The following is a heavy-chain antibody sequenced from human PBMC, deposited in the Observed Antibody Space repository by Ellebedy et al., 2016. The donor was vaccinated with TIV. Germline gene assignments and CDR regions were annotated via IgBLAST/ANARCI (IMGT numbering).Heavy chain of an antibody. V-gene: IGHV4-61*01. CDR2: IYYSGST. CDR3: ARDSPSAGAIYGMDV. Sequence: SETLSLXCTVSGGSVSSGSYYWSWIRQPPGKGLEWIGYIYYSGSTNYNPSLKSRVTISVDTSKNQFSLKLSSVTAADTAVYYCARDSPSAGAIYGMDVWGQGTTVTVSS. D-gene: IGHD6-13*01. J-gene: IGHJ6*02. CDR1: GGSVSSGSYY.